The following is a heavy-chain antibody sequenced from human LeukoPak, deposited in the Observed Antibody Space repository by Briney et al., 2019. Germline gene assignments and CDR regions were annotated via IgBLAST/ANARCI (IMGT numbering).Heavy chain of an antibody. CDR2: ISGSGGST. D-gene: IGHD1-26*01. Sequence: GGSLRLSCAASGFTFSSYAMSWVRQAPGEALEWVSAISGSGGSTYYADSVKGRFTISRDNSKNTLYLQMNSLRAEDTAVYYCAKGSLGSLAGYFDYWGQGTLVTVSS. J-gene: IGHJ4*02. V-gene: IGHV3-23*01. CDR3: AKGSLGSLAGYFDY. CDR1: GFTFSSYA.